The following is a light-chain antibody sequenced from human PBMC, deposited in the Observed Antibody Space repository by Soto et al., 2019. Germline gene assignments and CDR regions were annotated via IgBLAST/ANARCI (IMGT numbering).Light chain of an antibody. CDR2: DTS. CDR3: QEYIQWPPGM. J-gene: IGKJ1*01. V-gene: IGKV3-15*01. Sequence: EIVLTQSPATLSLSPGERATLFCRASQSIGGFLAWYQQRPGQAPRLLIYDTSTRAPGISARFSGSGSGTEFTLTISSLQSEDFAVYYCQEYIQWPPGMFGPGTTVDIK. CDR1: QSIGGF.